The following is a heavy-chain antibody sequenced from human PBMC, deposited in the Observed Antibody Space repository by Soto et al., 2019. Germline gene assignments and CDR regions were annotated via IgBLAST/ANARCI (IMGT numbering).Heavy chain of an antibody. CDR1: GFTLSTYG. J-gene: IGHJ5*02. V-gene: IGHV3-23*01. Sequence: SLRLSCSASGFTLSTYGMSWIRQAPGKGLEWVSSISGSGSRTYYADSVKGRVTISRDNSKNTVYVEMNSLRVEDTAVYYCAKGAASGTLGADDWFDPWGQGTPVTVSS. CDR3: AKGAASGTLGADDWFDP. CDR2: ISGSGSRT. D-gene: IGHD6-13*01.